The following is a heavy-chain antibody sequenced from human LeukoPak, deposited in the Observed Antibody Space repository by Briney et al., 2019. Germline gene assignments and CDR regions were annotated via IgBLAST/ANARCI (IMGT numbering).Heavy chain of an antibody. D-gene: IGHD1-14*01. V-gene: IGHV4-59*08. J-gene: IGHJ4*02. Sequence: PSETLSLTCTVSGGSISSYYWSWIRQPPGKGLEWIGYIYYSGSTDYNPSLKSRVTISVDTSKNQFSLKLSSVTAADTAVYYCASASTSRTLYYFDYWGQGTLVTVSS. CDR1: GGSISSYY. CDR2: IYYSGST. CDR3: ASASTSRTLYYFDY.